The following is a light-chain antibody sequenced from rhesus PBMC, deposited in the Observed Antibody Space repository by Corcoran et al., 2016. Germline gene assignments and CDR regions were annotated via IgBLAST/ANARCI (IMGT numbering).Light chain of an antibody. CDR3: YSYVFIGTYF. V-gene: IGLV2-13*03. Sequence: QAAPTQSPSVSGSPGQSVTISCTGTNNDIGAYSRVSWYQQHPGKAPKLIISEVGKRPSGVSDRFSGSKSGHTASLSISGLQAEDEADYYCYSYVFIGTYFFGVGTRLTVL. CDR2: EVG. J-gene: IGLJ1*01. CDR1: NNDIGAYSR.